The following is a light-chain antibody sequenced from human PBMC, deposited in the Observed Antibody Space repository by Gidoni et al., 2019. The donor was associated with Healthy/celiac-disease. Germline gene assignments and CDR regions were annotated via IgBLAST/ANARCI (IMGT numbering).Light chain of an antibody. CDR1: QSVSSSY. CDR3: QQYGSSLMYT. Sequence: EIVLTQSPGTLSLSPGERATLSCRASQSVSSSYLAWYQQKPGQAPRLLIYGASSRATGIPDRFIGSGSGTDFTLTISRLEPEDFAVYYCQQYGSSLMYTFGQGTKLEIK. CDR2: GAS. J-gene: IGKJ2*01. V-gene: IGKV3-20*01.